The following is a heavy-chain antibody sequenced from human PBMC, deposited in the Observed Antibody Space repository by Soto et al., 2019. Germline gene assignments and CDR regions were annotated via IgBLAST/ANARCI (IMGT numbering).Heavy chain of an antibody. J-gene: IGHJ4*02. Sequence: ASVKVSCKASGYTFTSYAISWVRQAPGQGLEWMGWISAYNGNTKYAQKVQGRVTMSLDTSKNQFSLKLNAVTAADTAVYYCATRPPGGAYFGVFDYWSQGTLVTVS. CDR1: GYTFTSYA. CDR2: ISAYNGNT. V-gene: IGHV1-18*01. D-gene: IGHD2-21*01. CDR3: ATRPPGGAYFGVFDY.